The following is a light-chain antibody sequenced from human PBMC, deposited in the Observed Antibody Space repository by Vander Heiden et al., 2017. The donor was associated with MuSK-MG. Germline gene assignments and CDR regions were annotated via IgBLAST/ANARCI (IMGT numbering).Light chain of an antibody. J-gene: IGKJ4*01. Sequence: DIQMTQSPSSLSASVGDRVTITCRASQSISSYLNWYQQKPGKAPKLLIYAASSLQNGVPTRVTGTWSWKDFPLHHSRPATEGFATYHCPPGDRTPHSFGGGTKVEVK. CDR3: PPGDRTPHS. CDR1: QSISSY. CDR2: AAS. V-gene: IGKV1-39*01.